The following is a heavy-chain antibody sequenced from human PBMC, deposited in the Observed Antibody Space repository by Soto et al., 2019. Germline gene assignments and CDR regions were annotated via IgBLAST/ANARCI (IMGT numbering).Heavy chain of an antibody. V-gene: IGHV1-18*01. Sequence: ASVKVSCKASGYTFTSYGISWVRQAPGQGLEWMGWISAYNGNTNYAQKLQGRVTMTTDTSTSTAYMELRSLRSDDTAVYYCSIPRNSGSLQWSGAFDIWGKGTMVTVSS. CDR3: SIPRNSGSLQWSGAFDI. D-gene: IGHD1-26*01. CDR1: GYTFTSYG. J-gene: IGHJ3*02. CDR2: ISAYNGNT.